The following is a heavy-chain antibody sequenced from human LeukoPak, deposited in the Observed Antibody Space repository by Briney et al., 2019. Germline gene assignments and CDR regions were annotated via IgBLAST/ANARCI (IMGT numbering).Heavy chain of an antibody. V-gene: IGHV4-34*01. Sequence: SETLSLTCAVYGGSFSGYYWSWIRQPPGKGLEWIGEINHSGSTNYNPSLKSRVTISVDTSKNQFSLKLSSVTAADTAVYYCARDQRTIFGNHWFDPWGQGTLVTVSS. CDR1: GGSFSGYY. CDR3: ARDQRTIFGNHWFDP. CDR2: INHSGST. D-gene: IGHD3-3*01. J-gene: IGHJ5*02.